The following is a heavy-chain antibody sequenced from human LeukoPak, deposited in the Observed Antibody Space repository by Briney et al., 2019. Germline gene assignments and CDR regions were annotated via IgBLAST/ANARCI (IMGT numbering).Heavy chain of an antibody. CDR1: GYTFTSYG. CDR2: ISAYNGNT. J-gene: IGHJ4*02. D-gene: IGHD3-3*01. CDR3: ARVAITIFGVVIPIDY. Sequence: ASVKVSCKASGYTFTSYGICWVRQAPGQGLEWMGWISAYNGNTNYAQKLQGRVTMTTDTSTSTAYMELRSLRSDDTAVYYCARVAITIFGVVIPIDYWGQGTLVTVSS. V-gene: IGHV1-18*01.